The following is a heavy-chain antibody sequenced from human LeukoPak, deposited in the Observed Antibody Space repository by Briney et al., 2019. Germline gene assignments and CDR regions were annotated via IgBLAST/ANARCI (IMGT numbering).Heavy chain of an antibody. V-gene: IGHV1-2*02. J-gene: IGHJ4*02. CDR1: ASIFIYCY. Sequence: ASVKVTFKSSASIFIYCYTHWGRQAPGRGLEWMGWISLYSGATKVAQTFQGRVTLTSARSISTITAELSNLSSDDTGVYYYFTWTGGNSDVASFDFWGQGTLVSVSS. CDR2: ISLYSGAT. CDR3: FTWTGGNSDVASFDF. D-gene: IGHD1-14*01.